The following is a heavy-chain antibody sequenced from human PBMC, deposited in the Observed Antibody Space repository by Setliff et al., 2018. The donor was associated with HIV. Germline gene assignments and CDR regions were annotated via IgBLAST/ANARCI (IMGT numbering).Heavy chain of an antibody. J-gene: IGHJ4*02. CDR1: GFPLYTYD. V-gene: IGHV3-48*04. Sequence: PGGSLRLSCEASGFPLYTYDMNWVRQAPGKALEWISFISHGGATKYYADSVKGRFTISRDNAKNTLYLQMNSLRPDDTAVYYCARGASGEYYFDYWGQGTPVTVSS. CDR3: ARGASGEYYFDY. D-gene: IGHD3-10*01. CDR2: ISHGGATK.